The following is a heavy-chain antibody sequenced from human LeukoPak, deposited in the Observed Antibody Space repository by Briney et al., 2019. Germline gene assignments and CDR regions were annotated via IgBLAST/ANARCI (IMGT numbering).Heavy chain of an antibody. J-gene: IGHJ4*02. V-gene: IGHV3-23*01. CDR3: AKDIRPVVPAATAFDY. Sequence: GGSLRLSCAASGFTFSSYAMSWVRQAPGKGLEWVSAISGSGGSTYYADSVKGRFTISRDNSKNTLYLQMNSLRAEDTAVYYCAKDIRPVVPAATAFDYWGQGTLVTVSS. CDR2: ISGSGGST. D-gene: IGHD2-2*01. CDR1: GFTFSSYA.